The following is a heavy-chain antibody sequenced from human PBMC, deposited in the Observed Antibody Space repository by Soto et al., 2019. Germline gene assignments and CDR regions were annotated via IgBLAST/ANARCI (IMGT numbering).Heavy chain of an antibody. Sequence: QVHLVQSGAEVKKPGASVKVSCKGSGYAFTTYGITWVRQAPGQGLEWMGWISAHNGNTNYAQKLQGRVTVTRDTSTSTAYMELRSLSSDDTAVYYCASGRYGDYWGQGALVTVSS. V-gene: IGHV1-18*01. CDR3: ASGRYGDY. J-gene: IGHJ4*02. CDR2: ISAHNGNT. D-gene: IGHD1-26*01. CDR1: GYAFTTYG.